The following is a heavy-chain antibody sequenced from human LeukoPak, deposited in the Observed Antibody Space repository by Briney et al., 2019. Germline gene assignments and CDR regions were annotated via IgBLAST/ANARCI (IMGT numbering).Heavy chain of an antibody. J-gene: IGHJ4*02. V-gene: IGHV4-39*07. CDR1: GGSISSSSYY. CDR2: IYYSGST. Sequence: SETLSLTCTVSGGSISSSSYYWGWIRQPPGKGLEWIGSIYYSGSTYYNPSLKSRVTISVDTSKNQFSLKLSSVTAADTAVYYCARFVIYGVPDNGFDYWGQGTLVTVSS. CDR3: ARFVIYGVPDNGFDY. D-gene: IGHD4/OR15-4a*01.